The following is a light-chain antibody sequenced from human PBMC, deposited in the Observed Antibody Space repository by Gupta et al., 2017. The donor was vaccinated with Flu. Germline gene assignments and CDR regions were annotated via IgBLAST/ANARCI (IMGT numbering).Light chain of an antibody. CDR3: QSYDSSLSGLDVV. J-gene: IGLJ2*01. Sequence: QSVLTQPPSVSGAPGQRVTISCTGSRPNIGAGYDVHWYQQLPGTAPKLLIYGNSNRPSGVPDRFSGSKSGTSASLAITGLQAEDEADYYCQSYDSSLSGLDVVFGGGTKLTVL. CDR1: RPNIGAGYD. CDR2: GNS. V-gene: IGLV1-40*01.